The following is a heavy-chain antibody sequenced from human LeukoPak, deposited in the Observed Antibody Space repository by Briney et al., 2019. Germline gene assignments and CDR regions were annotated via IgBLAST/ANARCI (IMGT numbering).Heavy chain of an antibody. D-gene: IGHD2/OR15-2a*01. CDR2: ISGSGGST. CDR1: GFTFSSYG. Sequence: GGSLRLSCAASGFTFSSYGMSWVRQAPGKGLEWVSAISGSGGSTYYADSVKGRFTISRDNSKNTLYLQMNSLRAEDTAVYYCAVNSRPRGRVDYWGQGTLVTVSS. J-gene: IGHJ4*02. V-gene: IGHV3-23*01. CDR3: AVNSRPRGRVDY.